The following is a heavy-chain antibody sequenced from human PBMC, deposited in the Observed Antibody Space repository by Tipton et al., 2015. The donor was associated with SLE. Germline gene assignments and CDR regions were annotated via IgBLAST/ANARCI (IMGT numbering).Heavy chain of an antibody. V-gene: IGHV1-8*01. D-gene: IGHD5-12*01. CDR1: GYTFTSYD. J-gene: IGHJ4*02. Sequence: QVQLVQSGAEVKKPGASVKVSCTASGYTFTSYDINWVRQAAGQGLEWMGWMNPNSGNTVYAQRFRGRVTMTRNTSISTAYMELSSLRSEDTAVYYCARGSSPPSGHWGQGTLVTVTS. CDR2: MNPNSGNT. CDR3: ARGSSPPSGH.